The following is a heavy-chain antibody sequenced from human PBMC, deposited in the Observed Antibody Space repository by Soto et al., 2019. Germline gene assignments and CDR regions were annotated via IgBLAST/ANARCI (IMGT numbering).Heavy chain of an antibody. V-gene: IGHV2-5*02. D-gene: IGHD2-21*02. J-gene: IGHJ4*02. CDR1: GFSLSTSAVG. CDR3: AHLVVTGLTYNFAY. CDR2: IYWDDDK. Sequence: QITLKESGPTLVKPTQTLTLTCTFSGFSLSTSAVGVGWIRQPPGKALEWLAFIYWDDDKRYSPSLKSSLTITKDTPKNQVVLAMTNMDPVDTATYYCAHLVVTGLTYNFAYWGQGTLVTVSS.